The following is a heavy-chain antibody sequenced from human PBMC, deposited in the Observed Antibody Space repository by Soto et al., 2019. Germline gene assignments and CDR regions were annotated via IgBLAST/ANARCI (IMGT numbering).Heavy chain of an antibody. CDR2: IYYSGST. CDR3: ARLDYGDYVFY. D-gene: IGHD4-17*01. J-gene: IGHJ4*02. CDR1: GGSISSSSYY. Sequence: SETLSLTCTVSGGSISSSSYYWGWIRQPPGKGLEWIGSIYYSGSTYYNPSLKSRVTISVDTSKNQFSLKLSSVTAADTAVYYCARLDYGDYVFYWGQGTLVMSPQ. V-gene: IGHV4-39*01.